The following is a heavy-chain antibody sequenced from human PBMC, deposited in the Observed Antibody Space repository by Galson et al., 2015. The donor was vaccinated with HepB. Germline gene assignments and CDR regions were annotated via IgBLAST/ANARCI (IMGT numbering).Heavy chain of an antibody. Sequence: SLRLSCAASGFTFSSYAMHWVRQAPGKGLEWVAVISYDGSNKYYADSVKGRFTISRDNSKNTLYLQMNSLRAEDTAVYYCARDFTIFGVVSQFDYWGQGTLVTVSS. CDR2: ISYDGSNK. V-gene: IGHV3-30-3*01. J-gene: IGHJ4*02. CDR1: GFTFSSYA. CDR3: ARDFTIFGVVSQFDY. D-gene: IGHD3-3*01.